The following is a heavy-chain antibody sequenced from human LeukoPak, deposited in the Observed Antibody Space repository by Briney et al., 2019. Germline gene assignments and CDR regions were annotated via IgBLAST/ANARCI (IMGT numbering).Heavy chain of an antibody. J-gene: IGHJ4*02. V-gene: IGHV2-5*01. CDR2: IYWNDDK. CDR3: AHRGLGAGPLRYFDWLFTYYFDY. CDR1: GFSLSTSGVG. Sequence: ESGPTLVKPTQTLTLTCTFSGFSLSTSGVGVGWIRQPPGKALEWLALIYWNDDKRYSPSLKSRLTITKDTSKNQVVLTMTNMDPVDTATYYCAHRGLGAGPLRYFDWLFTYYFDYWGQGTLVTVSS. D-gene: IGHD3-9*01.